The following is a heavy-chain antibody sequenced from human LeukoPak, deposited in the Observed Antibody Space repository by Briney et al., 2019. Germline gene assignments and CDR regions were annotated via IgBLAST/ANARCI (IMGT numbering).Heavy chain of an antibody. CDR3: ARDPTSSGYYYVYFDY. Sequence: SVKVSCKASGGTFSSYAISWVRQAPGQGLEWMGRIIPILGIANYAQKFQGRVTITADKSTSTAYMELSSLRSEDTAVYYCARDPTSSGYYYVYFDYWGQGTLVTVSS. CDR2: IIPILGIA. D-gene: IGHD3-22*01. J-gene: IGHJ4*02. CDR1: GGTFSSYA. V-gene: IGHV1-69*04.